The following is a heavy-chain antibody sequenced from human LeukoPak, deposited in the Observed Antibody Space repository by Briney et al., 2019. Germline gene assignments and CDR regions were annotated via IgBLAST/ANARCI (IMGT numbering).Heavy chain of an antibody. Sequence: GGSLRLSCGPSGFTFSSYAMSWVRQAPGKGLEWVSTISDSGTNTFYADSVKGRFTISRDSSKNTLYLQMNSLRVDDTAVYYCARKQAISYAPLDYWGQGTLVTVSS. D-gene: IGHD3-16*01. J-gene: IGHJ4*02. CDR2: ISDSGTNT. CDR3: ARKQAISYAPLDY. V-gene: IGHV3-23*01. CDR1: GFTFSSYA.